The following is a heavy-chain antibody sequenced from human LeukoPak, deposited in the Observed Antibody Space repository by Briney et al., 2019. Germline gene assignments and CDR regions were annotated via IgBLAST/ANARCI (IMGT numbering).Heavy chain of an antibody. V-gene: IGHV1-18*01. CDR2: ISAYNGNT. D-gene: IGHD5-24*01. Sequence: ASVKVSCKASGYTFTSNGIRWVRQAPGQGLEWMGWISAYNGNTNYAQKLRGRVTMTTDTSTSTAYMELRSLRSDDTAVYYCARWEDGYNYVPGAWFDPWGQGTLVTVSS. CDR3: ARWEDGYNYVPGAWFDP. CDR1: GYTFTSNG. J-gene: IGHJ5*02.